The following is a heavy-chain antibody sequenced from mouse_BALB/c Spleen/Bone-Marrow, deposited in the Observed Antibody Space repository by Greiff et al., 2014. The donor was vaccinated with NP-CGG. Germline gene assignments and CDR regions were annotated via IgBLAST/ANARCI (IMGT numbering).Heavy chain of an antibody. CDR2: IYPGDGST. Sequence: VQLQQSGPELVKPGASVKMSCKASGYTFTSYYIHWVKQRPGQGLEWIGWIYPGDGSTKYNEKFKGKTTLTADKSSSTAHMLLSSLTSEDSAIYFCAICYGYDEFAYWGQGTLVTVSA. V-gene: IGHV1S56*01. D-gene: IGHD2-2*01. CDR1: GYTFTSYY. J-gene: IGHJ3*01. CDR3: AICYGYDEFAY.